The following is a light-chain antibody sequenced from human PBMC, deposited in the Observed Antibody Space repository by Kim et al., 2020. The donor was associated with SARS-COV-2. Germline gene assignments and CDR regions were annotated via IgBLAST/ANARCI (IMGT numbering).Light chain of an antibody. J-gene: IGKJ1*01. CDR3: QQYGSSPGWT. CDR1: QSVSSSY. Sequence: EIVLTQSPGTLSLSPGERATLSCRASQSVSSSYLAWYQQKPGQAPRLLIYGASSRATGIPDRFSGSGSGTDFTLTISRLEPEDFAVYYCQQYGSSPGWTFGRGTKVDIK. V-gene: IGKV3-20*01. CDR2: GAS.